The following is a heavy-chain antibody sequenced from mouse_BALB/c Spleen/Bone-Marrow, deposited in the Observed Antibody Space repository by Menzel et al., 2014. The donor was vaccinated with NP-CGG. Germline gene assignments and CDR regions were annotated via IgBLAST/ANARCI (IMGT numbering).Heavy chain of an antibody. D-gene: IGHD1-1*02. CDR1: GYTFTSHW. V-gene: IGHV1S81*02. CDR2: INPSNGRT. Sequence: QVQLQQSGAELVKPGASVKLSCKASGYTFTSHWMHWVKQRPGQGLEWIGEINPSNGRTNYNEKFKSKATLTVDKSSSTAYMQLSSLTSEDSAVYYCARGGGSYYAMDYWGQGTSVTVSS. CDR3: ARGGGSYYAMDY. J-gene: IGHJ4*01.